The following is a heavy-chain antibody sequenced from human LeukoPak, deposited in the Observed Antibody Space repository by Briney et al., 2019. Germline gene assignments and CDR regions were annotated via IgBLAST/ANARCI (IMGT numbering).Heavy chain of an antibody. Sequence: PGGSLRLSCAASGFTFSTYVMNWFRQAPGKGLEWVSTISVGAEYIFYADSVKGRFTISRDNAKNTLYLQMSSLRADDTAVYYCARVGSASSWYIDYWGQGTLVSVSS. CDR1: GFTFSTYV. D-gene: IGHD6-13*01. CDR3: ARVGSASSWYIDY. V-gene: IGHV3-23*01. CDR2: ISVGAEYI. J-gene: IGHJ4*02.